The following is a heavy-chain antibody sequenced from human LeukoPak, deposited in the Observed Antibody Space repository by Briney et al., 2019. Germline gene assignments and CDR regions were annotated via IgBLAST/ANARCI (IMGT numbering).Heavy chain of an antibody. CDR3: AKDRTTMVRGVVPFDY. J-gene: IGHJ4*02. V-gene: IGHV3-23*01. D-gene: IGHD3-10*01. CDR2: ISGSGGST. CDR1: GFPFSSYA. Sequence: PGGVLRLSFAASGFPFSSYAMSWVRPAPGKGLEWVSAISGSGGSTYYADSVKGRFTISRDNSKNTLYLQMNSLRAEDTAVYYCAKDRTTMVRGVVPFDYWGQGTLVTVSS.